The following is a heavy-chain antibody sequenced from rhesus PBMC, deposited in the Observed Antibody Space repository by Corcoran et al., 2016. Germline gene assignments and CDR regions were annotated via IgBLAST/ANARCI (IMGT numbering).Heavy chain of an antibody. CDR1: GYTFTDYY. V-gene: IGHV1S2*01. CDR2: INPYNGNT. D-gene: IGHD2-15*01. Sequence: VKVSCKASGYTFTDYYMHWVRQAPRQGLEWMGWINPYNGNTKYAQKFQGRVTMTRDTSTSTAYMELSSLRSEDTAVYYCAREYCSSTYCLRGGLDSWGQGVVVTVSS. J-gene: IGHJ6*01. CDR3: AREYCSSTYCLRGGLDS.